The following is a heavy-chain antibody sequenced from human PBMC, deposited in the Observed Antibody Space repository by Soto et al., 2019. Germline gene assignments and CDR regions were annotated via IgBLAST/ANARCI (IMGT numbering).Heavy chain of an antibody. Sequence: GGSLRLSCAASGFMFSNYWMTWVRQAPGKGLEWVATIKQDGRDQYYVDSVKGRFTISRDNAKNSLHLQMNSLRAEDTAVYYCTTYYDILTGSRFDPWGQGTLVTVSS. D-gene: IGHD3-9*01. J-gene: IGHJ5*02. CDR2: IKQDGRDQ. CDR1: GFMFSNYW. V-gene: IGHV3-7*03. CDR3: TTYYDILTGSRFDP.